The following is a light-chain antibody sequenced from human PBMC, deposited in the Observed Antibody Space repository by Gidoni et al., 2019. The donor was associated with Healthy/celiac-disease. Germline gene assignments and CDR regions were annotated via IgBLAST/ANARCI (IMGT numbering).Light chain of an antibody. CDR2: AAS. Sequence: DIQMTQSPSSLSAAVGDRVTTTCRASHSSSSYLNWYQQKPGKAQKLLIYAASSLQSGVPSRFSGSGSGTDFTLTISSLQPEDFATYSCQQSYSTPLTFGGGTKVEIK. J-gene: IGKJ4*01. CDR1: HSSSSY. CDR3: QQSYSTPLT. V-gene: IGKV1-39*01.